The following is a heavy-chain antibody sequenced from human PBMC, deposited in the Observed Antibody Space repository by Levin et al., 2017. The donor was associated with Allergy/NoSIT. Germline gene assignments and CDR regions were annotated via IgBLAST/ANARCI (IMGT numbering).Heavy chain of an antibody. Sequence: RAGGSLRLSCAASGFTFSSYVMGWVRQAPGKGLAWVSVISGSGGSTYYADSVKGRFTISRDNSKNTLYLQMNSLRAEDTAVYYCAKVFCTGGGCYQSAFDHWGQGTLVTVSS. CDR3: AKVFCTGGGCYQSAFDH. CDR1: GFTFSSYV. V-gene: IGHV3-23*01. J-gene: IGHJ4*02. CDR2: ISGSGGST. D-gene: IGHD2-8*02.